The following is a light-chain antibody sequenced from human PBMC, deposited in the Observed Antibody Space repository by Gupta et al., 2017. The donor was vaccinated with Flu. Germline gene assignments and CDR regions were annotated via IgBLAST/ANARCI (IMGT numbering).Light chain of an antibody. CDR3: QQRSNRPPYT. V-gene: IGKV3-11*01. Sequence: ATLSLSPGERATLSCRASQSVSNYLAWYQQKPGQAPRLLIYDASTRATGIPARFSGSGSGTDFTLTISSLESEDFAVYYCQQRSNRPPYTFGQGTKLQIK. J-gene: IGKJ2*01. CDR2: DAS. CDR1: QSVSNY.